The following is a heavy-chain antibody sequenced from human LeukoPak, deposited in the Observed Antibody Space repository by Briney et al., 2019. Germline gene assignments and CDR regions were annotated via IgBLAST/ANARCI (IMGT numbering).Heavy chain of an antibody. D-gene: IGHD3-3*01. CDR2: IYYSGST. V-gene: IGHV4-59*08. Sequence: PSETLSLTCTVSGGSISSYYWSWIRQPPGKGLEWIGYIYYSGSTNYNPSLKSRVTISVDTSKNQFSLKLSSVTAADTAVYYCARRVQGGDFWSGYYTFDYWGQGTLVTVSS. CDR1: GGSISSYY. CDR3: ARRVQGGDFWSGYYTFDY. J-gene: IGHJ4*02.